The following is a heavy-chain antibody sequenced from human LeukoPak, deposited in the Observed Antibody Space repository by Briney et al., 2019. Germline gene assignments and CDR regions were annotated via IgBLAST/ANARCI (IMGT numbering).Heavy chain of an antibody. CDR3: ARALDLGYCSGGSCVGMDV. Sequence: SETLSLTCTVSGDSISNWYWSWIRQPPGKGLEWIGNIYYSGNTYYSPSLKSRVIISVDTSKNQFSLKLSSVTAADTAVYYCARALDLGYCSGGSCVGMDVWGQGTTVTVSS. V-gene: IGHV4-59*12. CDR2: IYYSGNT. D-gene: IGHD2-15*01. CDR1: GDSISNWY. J-gene: IGHJ6*02.